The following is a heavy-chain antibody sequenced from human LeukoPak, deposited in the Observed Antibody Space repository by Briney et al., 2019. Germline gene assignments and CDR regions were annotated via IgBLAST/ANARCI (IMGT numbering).Heavy chain of an antibody. J-gene: IGHJ5*02. V-gene: IGHV4-59*01. CDR1: GGSIISYY. CDR3: ARALVDYGDYVFWFDP. D-gene: IGHD4-17*01. Sequence: SETLSLTCTVSGGSIISYYWSWIRQPPGKGVEWIGYIYYSGSTNYNPSLKSRVTISVDTSKNQFSLKLSSVTAADTAVYYCARALVDYGDYVFWFDPWGQGTLVTVSS. CDR2: IYYSGST.